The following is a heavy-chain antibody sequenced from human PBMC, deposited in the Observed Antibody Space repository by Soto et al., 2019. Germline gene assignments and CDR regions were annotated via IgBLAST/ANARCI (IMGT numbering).Heavy chain of an antibody. CDR3: ARTISWQLEPPGWFDP. J-gene: IGHJ5*02. V-gene: IGHV2-70*11. CDR2: IDWDDDK. D-gene: IGHD6-6*01. CDR1: GFSLSTSGMC. Sequence: GSGPTLVNPTQTLTLTCTFSGFSLSTSGMCVSWIRQPPGKALEWLARIDWDDDKYYSTSLKTRLTISKDTSKNQVVLTMTNMDPVDTATYYCARTISWQLEPPGWFDPWGQGTLVTVSS.